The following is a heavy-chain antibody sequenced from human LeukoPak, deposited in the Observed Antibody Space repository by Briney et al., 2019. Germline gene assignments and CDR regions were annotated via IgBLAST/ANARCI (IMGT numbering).Heavy chain of an antibody. CDR1: RFTFSSNL. Sequence: HSGSLSLSCAGSRFTFSSNLLSWVRQAPGKELEAVSAINHSGANTYYADSVRGRFTISRDNSKNTLYLQMNPLRAEDTAVYYCATARQARRYFDYWGQGTLVTVSS. D-gene: IGHD6-6*01. CDR2: INHSGANT. J-gene: IGHJ4*02. CDR3: ATARQARRYFDY. V-gene: IGHV3-23*01.